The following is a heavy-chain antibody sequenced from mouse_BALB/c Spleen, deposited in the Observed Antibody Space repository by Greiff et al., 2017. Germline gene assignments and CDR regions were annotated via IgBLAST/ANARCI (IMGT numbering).Heavy chain of an antibody. Sequence: EVQGVESGGGLVKPGGSLKLSCAASGFAFSSYDMSWVRQTPEKRLEWVAYISSGGGSTYYPDTVKGRFTISRDNAKNTLYLQMSSLKSEDTAMYYCARLWLRRGVDYWGQGTTLTVSS. D-gene: IGHD2-2*01. CDR3: ARLWLRRGVDY. J-gene: IGHJ2*01. V-gene: IGHV5-12-1*01. CDR2: ISSGGGST. CDR1: GFAFSSYD.